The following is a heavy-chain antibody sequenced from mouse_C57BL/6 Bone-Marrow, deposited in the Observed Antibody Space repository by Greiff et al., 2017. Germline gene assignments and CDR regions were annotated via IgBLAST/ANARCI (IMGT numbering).Heavy chain of an antibody. CDR3: ARGGNYGGYYFDY. V-gene: IGHV1-47*01. CDR2: FHPYNDDT. J-gene: IGHJ2*01. D-gene: IGHD2-1*01. Sequence: VQLLQSGAELVKPGASVKMSCKASGYTFTTYPIEWMQQTHGKSLEWIGNFHPYNDDTKYNEKFKGKATLTVEKSSSTVYLELSRLTSDDSAVYYCARGGNYGGYYFDYWGQGTTLTVSS. CDR1: GYTFTTYP.